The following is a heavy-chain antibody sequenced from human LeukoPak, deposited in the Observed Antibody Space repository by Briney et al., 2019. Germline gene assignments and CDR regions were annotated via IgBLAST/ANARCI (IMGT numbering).Heavy chain of an antibody. CDR3: ARRIAAAGTDAFDI. CDR1: GFAFSSYA. Sequence: GGSLRLSCAASGFAFSSYAMSWVRQAPGKGLEWVSAISGSGGSTYYADSVKGRFTISRDNSKNTLYLQMSSLRAEDTAVYYCARRIAAAGTDAFDIWGQGTMVTVSS. D-gene: IGHD6-13*01. CDR2: ISGSGGST. J-gene: IGHJ3*02. V-gene: IGHV3-23*01.